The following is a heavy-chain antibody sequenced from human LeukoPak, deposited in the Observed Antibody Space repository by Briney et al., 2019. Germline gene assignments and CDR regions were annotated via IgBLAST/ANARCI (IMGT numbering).Heavy chain of an antibody. Sequence: PGGSLRLSCAASGFIFSSYWMHWFRQGPGKGLVWVSRISTDGSSTSYADSVKGRFTISRDNAKNTLYLQMDSLRAEDSAVYYCARGVHRSTRNHPMDVWGKGTTVTVSS. V-gene: IGHV3-74*01. J-gene: IGHJ6*03. CDR3: ARGVHRSTRNHPMDV. CDR2: ISTDGSST. CDR1: GFIFSSYW. D-gene: IGHD1-14*01.